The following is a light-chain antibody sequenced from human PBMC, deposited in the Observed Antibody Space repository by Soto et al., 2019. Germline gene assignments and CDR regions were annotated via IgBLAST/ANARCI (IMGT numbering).Light chain of an antibody. CDR3: QQRSNWPRT. J-gene: IGKJ1*01. V-gene: IGKV3-11*01. CDR2: DAS. CDR1: QSVNSY. Sequence: EIVLTQSPATLSLSPGERATLSCRASQSVNSYLAWYQQKPGQAPRLLIYDASNRATGIPDRFSGSGSGTDFTLTISSLEPEDFAVYYCQQRSNWPRTFGQVTKVDIK.